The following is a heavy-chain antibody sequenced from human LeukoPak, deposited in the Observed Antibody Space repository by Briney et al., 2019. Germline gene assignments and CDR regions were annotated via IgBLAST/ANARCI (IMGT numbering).Heavy chain of an antibody. J-gene: IGHJ4*02. CDR2: ISSSISTI. V-gene: IGHV3-48*02. CDR3: ARDVGGYGTKGSYFDY. D-gene: IGHD5-12*01. CDR1: GFTFSSYN. Sequence: PGGSLRLSCAASGFTFSSYNMNWVRQAPGKGLELVSYISSSISTIYYADSVKGRFTISRDNAKNSLYLQMNSLRDEDTAVYYCARDVGGYGTKGSYFDYWGQGTLVTVSS.